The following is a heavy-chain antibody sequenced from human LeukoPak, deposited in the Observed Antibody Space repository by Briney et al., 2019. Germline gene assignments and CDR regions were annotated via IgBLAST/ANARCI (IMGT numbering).Heavy chain of an antibody. D-gene: IGHD1-7*01. CDR2: IYQSGST. CDR1: GGSISSYY. CDR3: ARDPDNWNYGRPGDY. J-gene: IGHJ4*02. Sequence: SETLSLTCTVSGGSISSYYWSWIRQPPGKGLEWIGCIYQSGSTSYNPSLKSRVTISIDMSRNQFSLKLSSVTAADTAVYYCARDPDNWNYGRPGDYWGQGSLVTVSS. V-gene: IGHV4-59*12.